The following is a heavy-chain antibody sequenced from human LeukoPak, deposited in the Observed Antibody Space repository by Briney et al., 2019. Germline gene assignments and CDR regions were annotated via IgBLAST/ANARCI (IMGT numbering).Heavy chain of an antibody. CDR3: ARAGKSITMIVVVGAFDI. CDR1: GYTFTSYY. D-gene: IGHD3-22*01. V-gene: IGHV1-46*01. Sequence: GASVKVSCKASGYTFTSYYIHWVGQAPGQGLEWMGKINPSGGSTSYAQKFQGRVTMTRDTSTSTVYMELSSLRSEDTAVYYSARAGKSITMIVVVGAFDIWGQGTMVTVSS. J-gene: IGHJ3*02. CDR2: INPSGGST.